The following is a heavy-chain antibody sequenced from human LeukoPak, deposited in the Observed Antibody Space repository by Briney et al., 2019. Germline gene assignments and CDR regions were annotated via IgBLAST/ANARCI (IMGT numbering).Heavy chain of an antibody. V-gene: IGHV3-7*01. CDR3: ARYIETPRRDLDY. CDR1: GFTLSSYW. Sequence: GSLRLSCEASGFTLSSYWMSWVRQAPGKGLEWVARIKQDGSEKHYMDSVKGRFTISRDNAQNSLYLQMNTLRAEDTAVYYCARYIETPRRDLDYWGQGSLVTVSS. J-gene: IGHJ4*02. CDR2: IKQDGSEK. D-gene: IGHD4-23*01.